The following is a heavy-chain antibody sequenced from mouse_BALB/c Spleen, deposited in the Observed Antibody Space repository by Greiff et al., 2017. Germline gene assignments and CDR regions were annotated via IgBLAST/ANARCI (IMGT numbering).Heavy chain of an antibody. V-gene: IGHV1-7*01. CDR2: INPSTGYT. CDR1: GYTFTSYW. Sequence: QVQLQQSGAELAKPGASVKMSCKASGYTFTSYWMHWVKQRPGQGLEWIGYINPSTGYTEYNQKFKDKATLTADKSSSTAYMQLSSLTSEDSAVYYCARDPTTVDYWGQGTSVTVSS. D-gene: IGHD1-1*01. J-gene: IGHJ4*01. CDR3: ARDPTTVDY.